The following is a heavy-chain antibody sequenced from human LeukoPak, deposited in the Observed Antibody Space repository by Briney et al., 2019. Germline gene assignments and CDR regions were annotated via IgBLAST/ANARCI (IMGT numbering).Heavy chain of an antibody. CDR1: GDSIGSNSYY. CDR2: IYYSGST. Sequence: PSETLSLTCTVSGDSIGSNSYYWGWIRQPPGKGLEWIGYIYYSGSTNYNPSLKSRVTISVDTSKNQFSLKLSSVTAADTAVYYCARASRDSWDAFDIWGQGTMVTVSS. V-gene: IGHV4-61*05. CDR3: ARASRDSWDAFDI. D-gene: IGHD3-22*01. J-gene: IGHJ3*02.